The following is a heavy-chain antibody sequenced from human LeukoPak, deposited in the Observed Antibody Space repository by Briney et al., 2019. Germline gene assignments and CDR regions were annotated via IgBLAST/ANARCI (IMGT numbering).Heavy chain of an antibody. Sequence: SETVSLTCTVSGDSIRSFYWSWIRQPPGKGLEWIGHIYYSRSTNYNPSLKSRVTISVDMSKNQFSLKMTSVNAADTAVYYCARDPGGSADYWGQGTLATVPS. D-gene: IGHD2-15*01. V-gene: IGHV4-59*01. CDR2: IYYSRST. CDR3: ARDPGGSADY. CDR1: GDSIRSFY. J-gene: IGHJ4*02.